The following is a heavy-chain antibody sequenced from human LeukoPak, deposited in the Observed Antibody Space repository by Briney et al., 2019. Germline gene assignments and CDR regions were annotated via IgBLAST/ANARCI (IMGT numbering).Heavy chain of an antibody. CDR1: GFTFSSYA. D-gene: IGHD3-3*01. CDR3: ARGTPLQFLEWLSASFDS. Sequence: PGGSLRLSCAASGFTFSSYAMHWVRQAPGKGLEWVALVSYDGTNKYYADSVKGRFTISRDNSKNTLYLQMNNLRAEDTAVYYCARGTPLQFLEWLSASFDSWGQGTLVTVSS. V-gene: IGHV3-30*04. CDR2: VSYDGTNK. J-gene: IGHJ4*02.